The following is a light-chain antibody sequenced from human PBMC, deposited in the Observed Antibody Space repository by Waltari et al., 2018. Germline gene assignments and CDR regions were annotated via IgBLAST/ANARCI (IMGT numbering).Light chain of an antibody. Sequence: QAGLTQPPSVSKGLGQTATLTCTGNNNNVGNQGAAWLQQHQGHPPKLLSYRNNNRPSGISEKCSASRSGNTASLTITGLQPEDEADYYCSACDSNLSAWVFGGGTKLTVL. CDR3: SACDSNLSAWV. J-gene: IGLJ3*02. V-gene: IGLV10-54*04. CDR2: RNN. CDR1: NNNVGNQG.